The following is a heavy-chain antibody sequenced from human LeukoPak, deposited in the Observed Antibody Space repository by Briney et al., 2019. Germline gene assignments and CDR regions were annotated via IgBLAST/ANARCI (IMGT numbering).Heavy chain of an antibody. D-gene: IGHD3-22*01. CDR1: GFDFSYST. V-gene: IGHV3-33*08. CDR2: IWYDGSNK. CDR3: ARSCRYYYDSSGYPNDAFDI. Sequence: GGSLRLSCVVSGFDFSYSTMTWVRQAPGKGPEWVAVIWYDGSNKYYADSVKGRFTISRDNSKNTLYLQMNSLRAEDTAVYYCARSCRYYYDSSGYPNDAFDIWGQGTMVTASS. J-gene: IGHJ3*02.